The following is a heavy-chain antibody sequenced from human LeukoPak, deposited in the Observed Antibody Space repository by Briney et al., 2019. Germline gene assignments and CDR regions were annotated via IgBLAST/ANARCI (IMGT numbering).Heavy chain of an antibody. D-gene: IGHD2-15*01. V-gene: IGHV3-30-3*01. CDR1: GFTFSSYA. Sequence: GGSLRLSCAASGFTFSSYAMHWVRQAPGKGLEWVAVISYDGSNKYYADSVKGRFTISRDNSKNTLYLQMNSLRAEDTAVYYCAKQYCSGGSCYSNWFDPWGQGTLVTVSS. J-gene: IGHJ5*02. CDR2: ISYDGSNK. CDR3: AKQYCSGGSCYSNWFDP.